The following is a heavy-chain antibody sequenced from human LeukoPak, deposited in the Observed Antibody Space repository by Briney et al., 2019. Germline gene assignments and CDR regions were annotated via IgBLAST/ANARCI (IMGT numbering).Heavy chain of an antibody. CDR3: ASRYCSGGSCFSRDYYYYYMDV. J-gene: IGHJ6*03. CDR1: GGTFRNYG. CDR2: IIPIFGTG. D-gene: IGHD2-15*01. V-gene: IGHV1-69*01. Sequence: SVKVSCKTSGGTFRNYGFTWVRQAPGQGLEWMGGIIPIFGTGKYAQKFQGRVTVIADEFTSTAYMELSSLRSEDTAVYYCASRYCSGGSCFSRDYYYYYMDVWGKGTTVTVSS.